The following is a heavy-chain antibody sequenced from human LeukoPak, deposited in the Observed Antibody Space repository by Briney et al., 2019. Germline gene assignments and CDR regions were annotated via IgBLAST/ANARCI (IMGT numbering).Heavy chain of an antibody. Sequence: PSGTLSLTCAVSGGSISSSNWWSWVRQPPGKGLEWIGEIYHSGSTNYNPSLKSRVTISVDKSKNQFSLKLSSVTAADTAVYYCTKDRAGFPLHGSDYWGQGTLVTVSS. CDR2: IYHSGST. D-gene: IGHD2-15*01. CDR1: GGSISSSNW. V-gene: IGHV4-4*02. CDR3: TKDRAGFPLHGSDY. J-gene: IGHJ4*02.